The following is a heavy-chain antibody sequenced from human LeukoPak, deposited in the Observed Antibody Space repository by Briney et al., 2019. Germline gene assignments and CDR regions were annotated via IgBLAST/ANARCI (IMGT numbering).Heavy chain of an antibody. J-gene: IGHJ4*02. CDR3: ARAIGSSSGDY. D-gene: IGHD6-6*01. V-gene: IGHV1-2*06. Sequence: ASVTVSFKASGYTFTGYYMHWVRQAPGQGLEWMGRINPNSGGTNYAQKFQGRVTMTRDTSISTAYMGLSRLRSDDTAVYYCARAIGSSSGDYWGQGTLVTVSS. CDR2: INPNSGGT. CDR1: GYTFTGYY.